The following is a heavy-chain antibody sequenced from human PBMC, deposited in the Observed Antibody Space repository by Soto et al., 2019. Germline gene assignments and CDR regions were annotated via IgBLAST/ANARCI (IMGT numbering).Heavy chain of an antibody. CDR3: ARRTSGADPPYGMDV. J-gene: IGHJ6*02. D-gene: IGHD3-10*01. CDR1: RGSISSYY. V-gene: IGHV4-59*12. CDR2: IYYSGST. Sequence: SETLSLTCTVSRGSISSYYWSWIRQPPGKGLEWIGYIYYSGSTNYNPSLKSRVTISADKSISTAYLQWSSLKASDTAMYYCARRTSGADPPYGMDVWGQGTTVTVSS.